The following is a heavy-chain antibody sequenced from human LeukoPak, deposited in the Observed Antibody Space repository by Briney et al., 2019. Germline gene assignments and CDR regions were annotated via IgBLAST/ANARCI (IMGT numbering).Heavy chain of an antibody. J-gene: IGHJ4*02. CDR2: ISSSSNYI. CDR3: ARGAAAGTAFDY. Sequence: PGGSLRLSRAASGFTFSSYSMNWVRQAPGKGLEWVSSISSSSNYIYYADSVKGRFTISRDNAKNSLYLQMNSLRAEDTAVYYCARGAAAGTAFDYWGQGTLVTVSS. V-gene: IGHV3-21*01. CDR1: GFTFSSYS. D-gene: IGHD6-13*01.